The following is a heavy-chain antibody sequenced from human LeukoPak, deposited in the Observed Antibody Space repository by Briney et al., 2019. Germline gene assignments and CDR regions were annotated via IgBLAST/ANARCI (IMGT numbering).Heavy chain of an antibody. D-gene: IGHD6-13*01. J-gene: IGHJ6*02. CDR1: GFTFSSYW. CDR3: ARELLEYSSSWYYYYGMDV. V-gene: IGHV3-74*01. CDR2: INSDGSST. Sequence: PGGSLRLSCAASGFTFSSYWMHWVRQAPGKGLVWVSRINSDGSSTSYADSVKGRFTISRDNAKNTLYLQMNSLRAEDTAVYYCARELLEYSSSWYYYYGMDVWGQGTTVTVS.